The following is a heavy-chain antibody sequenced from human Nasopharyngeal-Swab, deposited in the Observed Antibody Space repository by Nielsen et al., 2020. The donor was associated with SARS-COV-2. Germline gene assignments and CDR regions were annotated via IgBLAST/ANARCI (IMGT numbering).Heavy chain of an antibody. D-gene: IGHD4-17*01. CDR3: ARETPTVTGSGFDY. V-gene: IGHV3-66*01. Sequence: GGSLRLSCAASGFTVSSNYISWVRQAPGKGLEWVSVIYSGGSTYYADSVKGRFTISRDNSKNTLYLQMNSLRAEDTAVYYCARETPTVTGSGFDYWGQGTLVTVSS. CDR1: GFTVSSNY. CDR2: IYSGGST. J-gene: IGHJ4*02.